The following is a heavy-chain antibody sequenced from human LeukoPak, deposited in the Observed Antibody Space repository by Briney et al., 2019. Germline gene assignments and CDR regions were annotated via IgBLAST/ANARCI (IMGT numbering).Heavy chain of an antibody. Sequence: KPSQTLSLTCTVSGGSISSGNYYWSWIRQPAGKGLEWIGRIFNSGSTNYNPSLKSRVTISVDTSKNQFSLKLSSVTVADTAVYYCARYEGGKAIDYWGQGTLVTVSS. J-gene: IGHJ4*02. CDR2: IFNSGST. CDR3: ARYEGGKAIDY. V-gene: IGHV4-61*02. D-gene: IGHD2-15*01. CDR1: GGSISSGNYY.